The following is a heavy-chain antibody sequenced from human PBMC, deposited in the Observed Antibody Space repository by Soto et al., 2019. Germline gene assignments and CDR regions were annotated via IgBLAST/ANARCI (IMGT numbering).Heavy chain of an antibody. J-gene: IGHJ5*02. CDR3: ARGYCSSTSCHNWFDP. Sequence: QVQLVQSGAEVKKPGSSVKVSCKASGGTFSSYTISWVRQAPGQGLEWMGRIIPILGIAKYAQKFQGRVTITADKSTSTAYMELSSLRSEDTAVYYCARGYCSSTSCHNWFDPWGQGTLVTVSS. V-gene: IGHV1-69*02. CDR2: IIPILGIA. CDR1: GGTFSSYT. D-gene: IGHD2-2*01.